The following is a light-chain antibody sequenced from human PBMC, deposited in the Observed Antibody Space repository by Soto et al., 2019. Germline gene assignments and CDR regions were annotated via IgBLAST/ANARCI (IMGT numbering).Light chain of an antibody. Sequence: QYALTQPVSVSVSPGQSITISCTGTTSDVGGYNYVSWYQQHPGKAPKLLIYDVNNRTAGASNRFSGSESGNTASLTTSGLHAEAEADYYRSSYTGSSTHVVFGGGTKLTVL. CDR2: DVN. CDR3: SSYTGSSTHVV. V-gene: IGLV2-14*01. CDR1: TSDVGGYNY. J-gene: IGLJ2*01.